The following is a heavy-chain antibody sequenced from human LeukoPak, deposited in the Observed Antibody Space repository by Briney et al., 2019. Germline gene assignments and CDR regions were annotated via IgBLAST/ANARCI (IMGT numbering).Heavy chain of an antibody. CDR3: TRELYSYGF. J-gene: IGHJ4*02. Sequence: SLRLSCTASGFTFGDYAMSWVRQAPGKGLEWVGFIRSKAYGGTTEYAASVKGRFTISRDDSKSIAYLQMNSLKTEDTAVYYCTRELYSYGFWGQGTLVTVSS. V-gene: IGHV3-49*04. CDR1: GFTFGDYA. D-gene: IGHD5-18*01. CDR2: IRSKAYGGTT.